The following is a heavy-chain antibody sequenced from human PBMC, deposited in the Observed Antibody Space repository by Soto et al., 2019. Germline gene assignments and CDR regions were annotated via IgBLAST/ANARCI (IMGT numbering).Heavy chain of an antibody. V-gene: IGHV1-8*02. CDR3: ARGPPSSSGYYDYFDY. CDR2: MNPNSGNT. Sequence: ASVKVSCKASGYTFTNYDINWVRQATGQGLEWMGWMNPNSGNTGYAQKFQGRVTMTRNTSISTAYMELSSLRSEDTAVYYCARGPPSSSGYYDYFDYWGQGTLVTVSS. D-gene: IGHD3-22*01. CDR1: GYTFTNYD. J-gene: IGHJ4*02.